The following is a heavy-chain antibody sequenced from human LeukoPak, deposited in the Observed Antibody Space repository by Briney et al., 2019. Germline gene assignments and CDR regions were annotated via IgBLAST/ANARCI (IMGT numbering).Heavy chain of an antibody. Sequence: GGSLRLSCAASGFTFDDYDLNWVRQAPGKGLESVSGINWNGRSTGYADSVKGRFTISRDNAKNSLYLQMNSLRAEEDTAFYYCARATPRAPGHFDYWGQGILVTVSS. CDR3: ARATPRAPGHFDY. J-gene: IGHJ4*02. V-gene: IGHV3-20*04. CDR2: INWNGRST. CDR1: GFTFDDYD. D-gene: IGHD1-1*01.